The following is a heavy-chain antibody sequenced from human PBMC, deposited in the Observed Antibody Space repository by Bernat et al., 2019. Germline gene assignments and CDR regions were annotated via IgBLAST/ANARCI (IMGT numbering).Heavy chain of an antibody. V-gene: IGHV3-9*01. Sequence: EVQLVESGGGLVQPGRSLRLSCAASGFTFDDYVMHWVRQAPGKGLEWVSGISWNSATIAYADSVKGRFTISRDNAKNSLYLQMNSLRGEDTALYYCAKELSAGERFHYMDVWGIGTTVTVSS. CDR3: AKELSAGERFHYMDV. D-gene: IGHD1-1*01. CDR1: GFTFDDYV. J-gene: IGHJ6*03. CDR2: ISWNSATI.